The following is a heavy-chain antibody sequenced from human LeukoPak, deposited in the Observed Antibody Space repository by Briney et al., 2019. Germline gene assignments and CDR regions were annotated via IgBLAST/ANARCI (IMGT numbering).Heavy chain of an antibody. J-gene: IGHJ4*02. Sequence: ASVKVSCKASGYTFTGYYMHWVRQAPGQGLEWMGWISTYNGKTNSVQKLQGRVTMTTDTSTSTAYMELRSLRSDDTAVYYCAREGDVLRYFDWPLDYWGQGTLVSVSS. D-gene: IGHD3-9*01. CDR3: AREGDVLRYFDWPLDY. CDR2: ISTYNGKT. CDR1: GYTFTGYY. V-gene: IGHV1-18*04.